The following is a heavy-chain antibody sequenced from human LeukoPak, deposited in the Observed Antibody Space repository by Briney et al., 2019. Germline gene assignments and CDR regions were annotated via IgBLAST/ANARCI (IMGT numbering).Heavy chain of an antibody. CDR2: IIPIFGTA. D-gene: IGHD3-22*01. V-gene: IGHV1-69*06. J-gene: IGHJ6*03. CDR1: GFTFSSYA. CDR3: ARDSGYYDSRDYYYYMDV. Sequence: PGGSLRLSCAASGFTFSSYAISWVRQAPGQGLEWMGGIIPIFGTANYAQKFQGRVTITADKSTSTAYMELSSLRSEDTAVYYCARDSGYYDSRDYYYYMDVWGKGTTVTVSS.